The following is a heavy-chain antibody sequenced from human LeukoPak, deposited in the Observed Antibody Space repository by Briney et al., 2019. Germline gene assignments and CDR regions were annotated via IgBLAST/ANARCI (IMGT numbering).Heavy chain of an antibody. Sequence: PGRSLRLSCAASGFTFSSYAMHWVRQAPGKGLEWVAVISYDGSNKYYADSEKGRFTISRDNSKNTLYLQMNSLRAEDTAVYYCARGLVNMDGDYTYYFDYWGQGTLVTVSS. CDR2: ISYDGSNK. CDR1: GFTFSSYA. J-gene: IGHJ4*02. CDR3: ARGLVNMDGDYTYYFDY. D-gene: IGHD4-17*01. V-gene: IGHV3-30*04.